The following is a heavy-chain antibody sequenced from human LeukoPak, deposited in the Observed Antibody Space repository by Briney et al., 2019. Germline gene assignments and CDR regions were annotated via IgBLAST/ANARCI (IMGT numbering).Heavy chain of an antibody. J-gene: IGHJ4*02. CDR1: GFTFSSYG. Sequence: GGSLRLSCAASGFTFSSYGMHWVRQAPGKGLEWVAVISYDGSNKYYADSVKGRFTISRDNSRNTLYLQMNSLRAEDTAVYYCAKGEPIVDYWGQGTLVTVSS. V-gene: IGHV3-30*18. CDR3: AKGEPIVDY. D-gene: IGHD1-14*01. CDR2: ISYDGSNK.